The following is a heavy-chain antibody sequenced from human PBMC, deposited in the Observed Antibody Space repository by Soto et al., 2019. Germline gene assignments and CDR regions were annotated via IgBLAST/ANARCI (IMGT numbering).Heavy chain of an antibody. J-gene: IGHJ6*02. Sequence: GGSLRLSCAASGFTFSSYWMHWVRQAPGKGLVWVSRINSDGSSTSYADSVKGRFTISRDNAKNTLYLQMNSLRAEDTAVYYCARDQSLWSAYYYYGMDVWGQGTTVTVSS. V-gene: IGHV3-74*01. CDR3: ARDQSLWSAYYYYGMDV. CDR2: INSDGSST. CDR1: GFTFSSYW. D-gene: IGHD3-3*01.